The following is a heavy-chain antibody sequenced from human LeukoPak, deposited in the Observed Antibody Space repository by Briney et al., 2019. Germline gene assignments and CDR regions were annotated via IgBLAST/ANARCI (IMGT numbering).Heavy chain of an antibody. CDR1: GFTFSSYA. V-gene: IGHV3-23*01. Sequence: GGSLRLSCAASGFTFSSYAMSWVRQAPGKGLEWVSAISGSGGSTYYADSVKGRFTISRDNSKNTLYLQMNSLRAEDTAAYYCAKQEAPPGSAYWGQGTLVTVSS. CDR3: AKQEAPPGSAY. D-gene: IGHD3-10*01. J-gene: IGHJ4*02. CDR2: ISGSGGST.